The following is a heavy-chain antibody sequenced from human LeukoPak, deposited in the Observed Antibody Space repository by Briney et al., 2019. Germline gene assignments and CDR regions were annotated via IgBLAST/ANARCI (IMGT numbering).Heavy chain of an antibody. CDR2: MNPNSGNT. V-gene: IGHV1-8*01. CDR1: GYTFTSYD. D-gene: IGHD6-13*01. Sequence: GASVKVSCKASGYTFTSYDINWVRQATGQGLEWMGWMNPNSGNTGFAQKFQGRVTMTRNTSISTAYMELSSLRSEDTAMYYCVTPPQSGIAAAGYWGQGTLVTVSS. CDR3: VTPPQSGIAAAGY. J-gene: IGHJ4*02.